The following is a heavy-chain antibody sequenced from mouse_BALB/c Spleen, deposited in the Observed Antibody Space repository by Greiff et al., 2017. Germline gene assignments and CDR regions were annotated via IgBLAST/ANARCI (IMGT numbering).Heavy chain of an antibody. CDR3: ARGVVSTVVPKGDYFDY. V-gene: IGHV14-3*02. J-gene: IGHJ2*01. Sequence: VQLQPSGAELVKPGASVKLSCTASGFNIKDTYMHWVKQRPEQGLEWIGRIDPANGNTKYDPKFQGKATITADTSSNTAYLQLSSLTSEDTAVYSCARGVVSTVVPKGDYFDYWGQGTTLTVT. CDR2: IDPANGNT. D-gene: IGHD1-1*01. CDR1: GFNIKDTY.